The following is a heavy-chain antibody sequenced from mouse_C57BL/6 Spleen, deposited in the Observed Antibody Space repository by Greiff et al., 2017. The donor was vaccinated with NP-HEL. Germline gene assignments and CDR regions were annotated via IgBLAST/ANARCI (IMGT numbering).Heavy chain of an antibody. V-gene: IGHV1-22*01. CDR1: GYTFTDYN. D-gene: IGHD2-3*01. CDR3: ARDGYYVGYFDV. CDR2: INPNNGGT. J-gene: IGHJ1*03. Sequence: EVQGVESGPELVKPGASVKMSCKASGYTFTDYNMHWVKQSHGKSLEWIGYINPNNGGTSYNQKFKGKATLTVNESSSTAYMELRSLTSEDSAVYYCARDGYYVGYFDVWGTGTTVTVSS.